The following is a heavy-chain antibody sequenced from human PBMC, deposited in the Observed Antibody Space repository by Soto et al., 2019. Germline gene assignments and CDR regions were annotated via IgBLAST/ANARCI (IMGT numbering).Heavy chain of an antibody. CDR1: GYTFTSYY. CDR3: ASFHRDGTNGVLNYSGMDV. D-gene: IGHD2-8*01. J-gene: IGHJ6*02. Sequence: ASVKVSCKAPGYTFTSYYMHCVRQAPGQGLEWIGIINPSGGSASYAQKFQGRVTMTRDTSTSTVYMELSSLRFEDTAVYYCASFHRDGTNGVLNYSGMDVWGQGTTVTVSS. CDR2: INPSGGSA. V-gene: IGHV1-46*01.